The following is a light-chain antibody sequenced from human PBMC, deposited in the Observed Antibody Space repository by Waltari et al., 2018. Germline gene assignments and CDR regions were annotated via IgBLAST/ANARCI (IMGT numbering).Light chain of an antibody. J-gene: IGKJ1*01. CDR2: KAS. V-gene: IGKV1-5*03. CDR3: LQYHSAPRT. CDR1: QSISSW. Sequence: DIQMTQSPSTLSASVGDRVTITCRASQSISSWLAWYQQKVGRVPKLVIYKASNLEDGGASRFSGSGSGTDFTLTNSSLQAEDVAVYYCLQYHSAPRTFGQGTKVEIE.